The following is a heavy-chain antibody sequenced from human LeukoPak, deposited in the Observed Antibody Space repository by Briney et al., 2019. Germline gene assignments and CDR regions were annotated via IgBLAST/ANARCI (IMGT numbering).Heavy chain of an antibody. CDR2: ISSGSSTI. CDR3: AKTPYSGSPRVFDY. CDR1: GFTFSTYN. V-gene: IGHV3-48*01. D-gene: IGHD1-26*01. J-gene: IGHJ4*02. Sequence: GGSLRLSCAASGFTFSTYNMDWVRQAPGKGLEWVSYISSGSSTIHYADSVKGRFTISRDNSKNTLYLQMNSLRAVDTAVYYCAKTPYSGSPRVFDYWGQGTLVTVSS.